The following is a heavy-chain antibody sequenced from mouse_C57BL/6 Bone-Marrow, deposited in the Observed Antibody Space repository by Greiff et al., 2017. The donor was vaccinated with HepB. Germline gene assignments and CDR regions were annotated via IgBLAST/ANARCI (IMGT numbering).Heavy chain of an antibody. CDR1: GYTFTSYG. CDR3: ARSTTVVATSPSYWYFDV. V-gene: IGHV1-81*01. D-gene: IGHD1-1*01. Sequence: VQLQQSGAELARPGASVKLSCKASGYTFTSYGISWVKQRTGQGLEWIGEIYPRSGNTYYNEKFKGKATLTADKSSSTAYMELRSLTSEDSAVYFCARSTTVVATSPSYWYFDVWGTGTTVTVSS. J-gene: IGHJ1*03. CDR2: IYPRSGNT.